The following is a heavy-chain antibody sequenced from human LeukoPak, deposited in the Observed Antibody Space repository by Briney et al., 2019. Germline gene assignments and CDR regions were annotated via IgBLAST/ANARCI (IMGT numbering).Heavy chain of an antibody. J-gene: IGHJ5*02. Sequence: GGSLRLSCAASGFTFGSYWMSWVRQAPGKGLEWVANIKEDGSEKYYVDSVKGRLTISRDNVKNSLYLQMNSLRAEDTAMYYCARDLGQYYDTSDDWFDPWGQGTLVTVSS. D-gene: IGHD3-22*01. CDR2: IKEDGSEK. CDR1: GFTFGSYW. V-gene: IGHV3-7*01. CDR3: ARDLGQYYDTSDDWFDP.